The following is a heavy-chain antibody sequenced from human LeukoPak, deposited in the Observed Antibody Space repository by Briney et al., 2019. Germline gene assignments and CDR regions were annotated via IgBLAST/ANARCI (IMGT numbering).Heavy chain of an antibody. CDR2: IYYSGST. V-gene: IGHV4-61*08. D-gene: IGHD3-3*01. Sequence: SQTLSLTCTVSGGSISSGGYYWSWIRQPPGKGLEWIGYIYYSGSTNYNPSLKSRVTISVDTSKNQFSLKLSSVTAADTAVYYCARDHTRYYDFWSGYSNWFDPWGQGTLVTVSS. J-gene: IGHJ5*02. CDR3: ARDHTRYYDFWSGYSNWFDP. CDR1: GGSISSGGYY.